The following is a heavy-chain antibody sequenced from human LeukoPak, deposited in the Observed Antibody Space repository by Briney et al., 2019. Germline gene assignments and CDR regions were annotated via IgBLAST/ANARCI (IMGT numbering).Heavy chain of an antibody. CDR3: AKVSLNMVNDAFDI. CDR1: GFTFSSYA. D-gene: IGHD4/OR15-4a*01. CDR2: IRYDGSRK. V-gene: IGHV3-30*02. Sequence: GGSLRLSCAASGFTFSSYAMSWVRQAPDKGLEWVAFIRYDGSRKYYADSVKGRFTISRDNSKNTLYLQMNGLRAEDTAMYYCAKVSLNMVNDAFDIWGQGTMVSVSS. J-gene: IGHJ3*02.